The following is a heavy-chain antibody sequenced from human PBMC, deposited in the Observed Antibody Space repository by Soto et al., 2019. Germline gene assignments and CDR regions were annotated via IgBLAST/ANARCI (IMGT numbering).Heavy chain of an antibody. D-gene: IGHD1-1*01. CDR2: IYHSGTT. Sequence: QVQPQESGPGLVKPSETLSLTCTVSGGSLSPYYWIWIRQPPGKGLEWIGYIYHSGTTNYNPSLKSRVSISVDTSKNQFSLKLSSVTAADTAVYYCARGGRYRYAMDVWGQGTTVSVSS. V-gene: IGHV4-59*01. CDR1: GGSLSPYY. CDR3: ARGGRYRYAMDV. J-gene: IGHJ6*02.